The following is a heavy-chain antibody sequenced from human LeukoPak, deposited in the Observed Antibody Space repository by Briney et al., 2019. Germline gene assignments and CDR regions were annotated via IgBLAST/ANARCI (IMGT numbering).Heavy chain of an antibody. V-gene: IGHV3-21*01. CDR1: GFTFSSYS. CDR2: ISSSSSYI. J-gene: IGHJ6*03. CDR3: ARDSSLGSWYKLGYYYYYMDV. D-gene: IGHD6-13*01. Sequence: GGSLRLSCAASGFTFSSYSMNWVRQAPGKGLEWVSSISSSSSYIYYADSVKGRFTISRDNAKNSLYLQMNSLRAEDTAVYYCARDSSLGSWYKLGYYYYYMDVWGKGTTVTVSS.